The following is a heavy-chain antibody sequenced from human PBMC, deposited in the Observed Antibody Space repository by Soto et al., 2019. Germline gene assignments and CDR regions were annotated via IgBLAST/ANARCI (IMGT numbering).Heavy chain of an antibody. J-gene: IGHJ6*02. CDR1: GGSISSYY. V-gene: IGHV4-59*06. Sequence: PSETLSLTCTVSGGSISSYYWSWIRQHPGKGLEWIGYIYYSGSTYYNPSLKSRVTISVDTSKNQFSLKLSSVTAADTAVYYCARDRPSYGDKQGYGMDVWGQGTTVTVSS. CDR2: IYYSGST. CDR3: ARDRPSYGDKQGYGMDV. D-gene: IGHD4-17*01.